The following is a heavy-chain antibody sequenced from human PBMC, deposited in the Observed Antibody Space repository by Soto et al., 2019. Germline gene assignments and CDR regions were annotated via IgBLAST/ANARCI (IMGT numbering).Heavy chain of an antibody. D-gene: IGHD2-15*01. CDR1: GYSISSGYY. CDR2: IYHSGST. Sequence: SETLSLTCAVSGYSISSGYYRGWIRQPPGKGLEWIGSIYHSGSTYYNPSLKSRVTISVDTSKNQFSLKLSSVTAADTAVYYCARVVVVVVAATSLSGWFDPWGQGTLVTVSS. J-gene: IGHJ5*02. V-gene: IGHV4-38-2*01. CDR3: ARVVVVVVAATSLSGWFDP.